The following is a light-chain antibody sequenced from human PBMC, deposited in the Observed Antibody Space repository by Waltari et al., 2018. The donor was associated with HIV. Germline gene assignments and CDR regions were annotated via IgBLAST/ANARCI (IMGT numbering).Light chain of an antibody. V-gene: IGLV2-14*01. Sequence: QSALTQPPSVSGSPGQSLTISCTGTSTDVGGYYSVSWFQQHPGKAPKLMIYEDSKRPSWVSNRFSGSKSRNTASLTISGIQAEDEADYYCSTYTSSSTRVFGGGTKLNVL. CDR3: STYTSSSTRV. CDR1: STDVGGYYS. CDR2: EDS. J-gene: IGLJ2*01.